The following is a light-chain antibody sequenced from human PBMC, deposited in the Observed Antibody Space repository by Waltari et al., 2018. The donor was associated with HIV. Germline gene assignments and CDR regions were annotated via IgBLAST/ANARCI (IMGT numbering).Light chain of an antibody. CDR1: QTISSN. Sequence: EIVMTQSPATLSVSPGERATLSCRASQTISSNLAWYQQKPVQAPRLLIFGASTRATGTPARFSGSGSGTDFTLTISSLQSEDFAMYYCQQYESWPPFNFGGGTKVEIK. V-gene: IGKV3-15*01. CDR3: QQYESWPPFN. CDR2: GAS. J-gene: IGKJ4*01.